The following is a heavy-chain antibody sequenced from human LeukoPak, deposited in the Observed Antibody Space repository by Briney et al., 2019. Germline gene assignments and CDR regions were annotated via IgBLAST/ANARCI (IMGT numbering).Heavy chain of an antibody. V-gene: IGHV1-2*02. Sequence: ASVKVSCKASGYTFTGYYIHWVRQAPGQGLEWMGWINPNTNGTNYAQKFQGRVTMTRDTSISTAYMELSRLRSDDTAVYYCARDGLLGIPFDCWGQGTLVTVSS. CDR2: INPNTNGT. CDR1: GYTFTGYY. J-gene: IGHJ4*02. D-gene: IGHD7-27*01. CDR3: ARDGLLGIPFDC.